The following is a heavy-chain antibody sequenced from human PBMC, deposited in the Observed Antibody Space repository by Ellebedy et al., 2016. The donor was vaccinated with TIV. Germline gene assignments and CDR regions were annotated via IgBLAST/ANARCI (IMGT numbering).Heavy chain of an antibody. CDR1: GYNFTAYY. D-gene: IGHD6-13*01. CDR2: INPDSGGT. J-gene: IGHJ6*02. V-gene: IGHV1-2*02. Sequence: ASVKVSCKASGYNFTAYYMHWVRQAPGQGLEWMGWINPDSGGTNFAQKFQGRVTMTRDTSVNTAYMEWSRLESDDTAVYYCARVIRGSSGMDVWGQGTTVTVS. CDR3: ARVIRGSSGMDV.